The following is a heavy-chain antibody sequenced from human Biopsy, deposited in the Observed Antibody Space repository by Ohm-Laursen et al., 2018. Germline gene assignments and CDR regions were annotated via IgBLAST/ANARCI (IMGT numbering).Heavy chain of an antibody. CDR2: VYYTGST. J-gene: IGHJ2*01. CDR1: GDSISSYY. CDR3: ARDRGFYSDRTVPGYFDL. D-gene: IGHD3-22*01. V-gene: IGHV4-59*01. Sequence: SDTLSLTCPVSGDSISSYYWSWIRQPPGKGLEWIGYVYYTGSTDYNPSLLSRVTISVDTSKNHFSLRLRSVTPADTAIYYCARDRGFYSDRTVPGYFDLWGRGTLVTVSS.